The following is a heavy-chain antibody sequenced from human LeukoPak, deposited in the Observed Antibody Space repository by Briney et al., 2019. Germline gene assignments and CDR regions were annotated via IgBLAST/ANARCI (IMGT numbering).Heavy chain of an antibody. D-gene: IGHD3-22*01. J-gene: IGHJ3*01. CDR1: GFIFKNHA. CDR2: TSGSGGTK. Sequence: GGSLRLSCAASGFIFKNHAMSWVRQAPGKGLEWVSATSGSGGTKFYADSVKGRFTISRDNSKDTLYLQMNSLRAEDTATYFCAKFPSYDSSGHDGFDVWGQGTRVTVSS. V-gene: IGHV3-23*01. CDR3: AKFPSYDSSGHDGFDV.